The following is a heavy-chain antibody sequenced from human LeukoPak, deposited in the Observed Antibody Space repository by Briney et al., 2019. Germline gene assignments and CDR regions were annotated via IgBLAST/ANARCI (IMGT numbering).Heavy chain of an antibody. D-gene: IGHD1-26*01. CDR2: IKFEESAT. CDR1: GFTFSSYW. Sequence: GGSLRLSCAAFGFTFSSYWMHWVPQAPGKGLVWVSRIKFEESATNYADSVKGRFTTSRDNDRNTAYLQMNSLRGQATAVYYCARGGRGTDLSDYWGQGTLVTVCS. J-gene: IGHJ4*02. V-gene: IGHV3-74*01. CDR3: ARGGRGTDLSDY.